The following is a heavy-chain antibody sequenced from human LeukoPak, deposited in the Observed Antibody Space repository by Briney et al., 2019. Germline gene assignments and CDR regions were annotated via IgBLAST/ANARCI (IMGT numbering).Heavy chain of an antibody. D-gene: IGHD1-14*01. CDR2: INPSGGST. CDR3: AREEPTGGYFDY. J-gene: IGHJ4*02. Sequence: ASVKVSCKASGYTFTSYYMHWVRQAPGQGLEWMGIINPSGGSTSYAQKFQGRVTMTRDTSTSTVYMELSSLRSDDTAVYYCAREEPTGGYFDYWGQGTLVTVSS. V-gene: IGHV1-46*01. CDR1: GYTFTSYY.